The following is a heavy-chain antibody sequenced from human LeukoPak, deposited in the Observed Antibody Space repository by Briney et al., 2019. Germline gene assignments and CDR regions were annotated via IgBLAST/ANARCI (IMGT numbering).Heavy chain of an antibody. V-gene: IGHV6-1*01. CDR1: GDSVSSNSAA. D-gene: IGHD2-2*01. Sequence: SQTLSLTCAISGDSVSSNSAAWNWIRQSPSRGLEWLGRTYYRSKWYNDYAVSVKSRITINPDTSKNQFSLQLNSVTPEDTAVYYCARDRVGAASIVPAALFDYWGQGTLVTVSS. CDR2: TYYRSKWYN. J-gene: IGHJ4*02. CDR3: ARDRVGAASIVPAALFDY.